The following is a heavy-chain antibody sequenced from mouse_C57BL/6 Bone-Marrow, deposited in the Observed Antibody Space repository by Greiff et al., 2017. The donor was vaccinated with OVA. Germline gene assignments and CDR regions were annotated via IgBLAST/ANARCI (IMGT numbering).Heavy chain of an antibody. D-gene: IGHD1-1*01. J-gene: IGHJ3*01. V-gene: IGHV1-81*01. CDR1: GYTFTSYG. CDR3: ARYYYGSSPWFAY. CDR2: IYPRSGNT. Sequence: QVQLQQSGAELARPGASVKLSCKASGYTFTSYGISWVKQRTGQGLEWIGEIYPRSGNTYYNEKFTGKATLTADKSSSTAYMELRSLTSEDSAVYFCARYYYGSSPWFAYWGQGTLVTVSA.